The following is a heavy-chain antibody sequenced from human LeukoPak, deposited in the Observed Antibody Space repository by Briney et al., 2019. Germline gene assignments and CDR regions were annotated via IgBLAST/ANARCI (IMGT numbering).Heavy chain of an antibody. V-gene: IGHV3-9*01. CDR2: ISWNSGSI. D-gene: IGHD5-18*01. Sequence: GGSLRLSCAASGFTFDDYAMHWVRHAPGKGLEWVSGISWNSGSIGYADSVKGRFTISRDNAKNSLYLQMNSLRAEDTALYYCAKDRDAWIQGAFDIWGQGTMVTVSS. CDR3: AKDRDAWIQGAFDI. CDR1: GFTFDDYA. J-gene: IGHJ3*02.